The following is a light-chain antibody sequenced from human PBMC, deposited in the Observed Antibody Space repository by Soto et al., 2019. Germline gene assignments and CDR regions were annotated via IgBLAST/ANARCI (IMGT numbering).Light chain of an antibody. CDR1: SSNIGAGYE. Sequence: QAVVTQPPSVSEAPGQRVTISCTGSSSNIGAGYEAHWYQQVPGTAPKLLIYENNNRPSGVPDRFSGSKSGTSASLAITGLQAEDEAEYYCHSYDSSLSGYVFGPGTKLTVL. CDR3: HSYDSSLSGYV. CDR2: ENN. V-gene: IGLV1-40*01. J-gene: IGLJ1*01.